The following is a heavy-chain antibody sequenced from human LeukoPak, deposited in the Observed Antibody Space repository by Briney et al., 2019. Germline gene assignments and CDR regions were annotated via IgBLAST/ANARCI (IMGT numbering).Heavy chain of an antibody. CDR2: IYYSGST. CDR3: AREVVIYYYYYYMDV. Sequence: PSETLSLTCTVSGGSISSGGYYWSWIRQHPGKGLEWIGYIYYSGSTYYNPSLKSRVTISVDTSKNQFSLKLSSVTAADTAVYYCAREVVIYYYYYYMDVWGKGTTVTVSS. D-gene: IGHD3-22*01. CDR1: GGSISSGGYY. J-gene: IGHJ6*03. V-gene: IGHV4-31*03.